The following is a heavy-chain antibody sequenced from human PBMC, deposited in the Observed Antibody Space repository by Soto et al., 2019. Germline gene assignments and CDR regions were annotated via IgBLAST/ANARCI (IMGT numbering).Heavy chain of an antibody. CDR2: ISGSGGST. J-gene: IGHJ4*02. D-gene: IGHD2-2*01. V-gene: IGHV3-23*01. CDR3: AKKIKREVPAADFDY. CDR1: GFTFSSYA. Sequence: GESLKISCAASGFTFSSYAMSWVRQAPGKGLEWVSAISGSGGSTYYADSVKGRFTIARDNSKNTLYLQMNSLRAEDTAVYYCAKKIKREVPAADFDYWGQGTLVTVSS.